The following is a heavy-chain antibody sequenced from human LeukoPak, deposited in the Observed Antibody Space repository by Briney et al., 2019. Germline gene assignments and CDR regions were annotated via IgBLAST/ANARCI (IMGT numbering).Heavy chain of an antibody. J-gene: IGHJ4*02. D-gene: IGHD3-3*01. Sequence: SETLSLTCSVSGGSISSRSHYWGWIRQSPGKGLEWIGTIYYSGTTFYNPSLQSRVSISVDTSRNQFSLRLNSVTAADTAVYYCARRSDYDFWSGNQYYFDYWGQGTLVTVSS. CDR2: IYYSGTT. CDR3: ARRSDYDFWSGNQYYFDY. V-gene: IGHV4-39*01. CDR1: GGSISSRSHY.